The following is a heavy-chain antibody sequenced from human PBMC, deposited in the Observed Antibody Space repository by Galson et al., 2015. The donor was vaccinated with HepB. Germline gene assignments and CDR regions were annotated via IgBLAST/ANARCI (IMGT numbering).Heavy chain of an antibody. CDR1: GFTFSSYS. J-gene: IGHJ4*02. CDR3: ARDDVSSPSDTAMVTGY. D-gene: IGHD5-18*01. Sequence: SLRLSCAASGFTFSSYSMNWVRQAPGEGLEWVSSISSSSSYIYYADSVKGRFTISRDNAKNSLYLQMNSLRAEDTAVYYCARDDVSSPSDTAMVTGYWGQGTLVTVSS. V-gene: IGHV3-21*01. CDR2: ISSSSSYI.